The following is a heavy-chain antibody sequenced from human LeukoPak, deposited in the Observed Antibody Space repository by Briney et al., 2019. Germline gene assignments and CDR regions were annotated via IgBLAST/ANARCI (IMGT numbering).Heavy chain of an antibody. J-gene: IGHJ4*02. Sequence: SETLSLTCAVYGGSFSGYYWSWIREPPGEGLEWIGEINHSGSTNYNPSLKSRVTISVDTSKNQFSLKLSSVTAADTAVYYCARRRISSSSVNFDYWGQGTLATVSS. V-gene: IGHV4-34*01. CDR1: GGSFSGYY. CDR3: ARRRISSSSVNFDY. D-gene: IGHD6-6*01. CDR2: INHSGST.